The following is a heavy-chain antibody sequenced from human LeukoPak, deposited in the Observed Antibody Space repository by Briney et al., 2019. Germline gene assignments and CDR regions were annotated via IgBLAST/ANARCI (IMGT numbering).Heavy chain of an antibody. V-gene: IGHV4-59*01. CDR1: GGSISSYY. CDR3: ARGGSYYDFWSGYYDYYYYMDV. J-gene: IGHJ6*03. D-gene: IGHD3-3*01. CDR2: IYYSGST. Sequence: SETLSLTCSISGGSISSYYWSSIRQPPGKGLEWIGDIYYSGSTNYNPSLKSRVTISVDTSKNQFSLRLTSVTAADTAVYYCARGGSYYDFWSGYYDYYYYMDVWGKGTTVTVSS.